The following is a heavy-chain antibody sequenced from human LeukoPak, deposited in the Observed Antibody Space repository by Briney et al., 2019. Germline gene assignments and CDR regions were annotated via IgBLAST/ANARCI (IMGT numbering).Heavy chain of an antibody. CDR1: GFTFSGHW. CDR3: TRDRSRAEDD. J-gene: IGHJ4*02. CDR2: INQGGSDK. V-gene: IGHV3-7*01. Sequence: QPGGSLRLSCAASGFTFSGHWMSWVRQAPGKGLEWVANINQGGSDKYSVDSVKGRFTISRDNANNLLCLQMNSLRGEDTAVYYCTRDRSRAEDDWGQGALVTVCS. D-gene: IGHD1-14*01.